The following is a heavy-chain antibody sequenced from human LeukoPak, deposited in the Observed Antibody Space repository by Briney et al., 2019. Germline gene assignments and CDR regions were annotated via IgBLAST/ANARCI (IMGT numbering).Heavy chain of an antibody. CDR3: ARDTTRWPFYFDY. CDR1: GFTFSSYS. J-gene: IGHJ4*02. V-gene: IGHV3-21*01. CDR2: ISSSSSYI. Sequence: PGGSLRLSCAASGFTFSSYSMNWVRQAPGKGLELVSSISSSSSYIYYADSVKGRFTISRDNAKNSLYLQMNSLRAEDTAVYYCARDTTRWPFYFDYWGQGTLVTVSS. D-gene: IGHD5-24*01.